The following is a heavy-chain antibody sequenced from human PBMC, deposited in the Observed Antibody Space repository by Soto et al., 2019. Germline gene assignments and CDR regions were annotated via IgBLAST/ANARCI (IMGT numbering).Heavy chain of an antibody. V-gene: IGHV1-18*01. CDR3: AKNGLPPDSGYGMDV. Sequence: QGQLVQSGPEAKKPGASVKVSCKASGYTFSRYGISWVRQAPGQGLEWMGWMSGYNGYTKYARKVQGRVTITIDTSPYTAYMELRSLTAYVTAIYYCAKNGLPPDSGYGMDVWGQGTTVTVSS. J-gene: IGHJ6*02. D-gene: IGHD5-12*01. CDR1: GYTFSRYG. CDR2: MSGYNGYT.